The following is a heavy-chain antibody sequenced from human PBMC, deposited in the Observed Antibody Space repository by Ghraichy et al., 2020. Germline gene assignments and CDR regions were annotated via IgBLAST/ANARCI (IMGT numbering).Heavy chain of an antibody. J-gene: IGHJ4*02. V-gene: IGHV4-59*08. D-gene: IGHD3-10*01. CDR1: GGSINSYY. CDR3: ARCASGSYYRT. Sequence: SQTLSLTCTVSGGSINSYYWSWIRQPPGKGLEWIGYIYFSGSTNYNPSLKSRVTISVDTSKNQFSLKLNSVTAADTAVYFCARCASGSYYRTWCQGTLVTVSS. CDR2: IYFSGST.